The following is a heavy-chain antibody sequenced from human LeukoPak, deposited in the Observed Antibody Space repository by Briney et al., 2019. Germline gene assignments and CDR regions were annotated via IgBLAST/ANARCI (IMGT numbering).Heavy chain of an antibody. CDR1: GYSFTGYW. V-gene: IGHV5-51*01. Sequence: GESLKISCKGSGYSFTGYWIGWVRQMPGKGLEWMGIIYPGDSDTRYSPSFQGQVTISADKSISTAYLQWSSLKASDTAMYYCARLFRDIVVVPAAVGSVDYWGQGTLVTVSS. D-gene: IGHD2-2*01. CDR2: IYPGDSDT. CDR3: ARLFRDIVVVPAAVGSVDY. J-gene: IGHJ4*02.